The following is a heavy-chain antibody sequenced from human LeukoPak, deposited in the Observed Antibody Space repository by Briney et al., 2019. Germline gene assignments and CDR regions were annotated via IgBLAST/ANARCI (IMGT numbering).Heavy chain of an antibody. J-gene: IGHJ4*02. CDR2: INTNTGNP. D-gene: IGHD2-2*01. Sequence: VASVKVSCKASGGTFTSYAMNWVRQAPGQGLEWMGWINTNTGNPTYAQGFTGRFVFSLDTSVSTAYLQISSLKAEDTAVYYCARGLTVPAARKSGLGYWGQGTLVTVSS. CDR1: GGTFTSYA. CDR3: ARGLTVPAARKSGLGY. V-gene: IGHV7-4-1*02.